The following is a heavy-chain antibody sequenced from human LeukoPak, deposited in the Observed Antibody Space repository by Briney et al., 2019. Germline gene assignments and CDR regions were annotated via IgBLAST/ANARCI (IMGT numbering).Heavy chain of an antibody. CDR1: GYTFTSYY. V-gene: IGHV1-46*01. J-gene: IGHJ4*02. CDR2: INPSGGST. Sequence: ASVKVSCKASGYTFTSYYMHWVRQAPGQGLEWMGIINPSGGSTGYAQKFQGRVTMTRDMSTSTVYMELSSLRSEDTAVYYCAKDHTVVTSHFDYWGQGTLVTVSS. D-gene: IGHD4-23*01. CDR3: AKDHTVVTSHFDY.